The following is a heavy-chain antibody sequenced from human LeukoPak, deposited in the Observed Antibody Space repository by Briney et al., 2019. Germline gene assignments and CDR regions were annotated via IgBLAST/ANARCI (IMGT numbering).Heavy chain of an antibody. D-gene: IGHD3-10*01. CDR3: ARGGYGSGLGGFDP. V-gene: IGHV3-13*01. CDR2: IGTAGDT. Sequence: GRSLRLSCAASGFSFSSYDMHWVRQATGKGLEWVSAIGTAGDTYYPGSVKGRFTISRENAKNSLYLQMNSLRARDTAVYYCARGGYGSGLGGFDPWGQGTLVTVSS. CDR1: GFSFSSYD. J-gene: IGHJ5*02.